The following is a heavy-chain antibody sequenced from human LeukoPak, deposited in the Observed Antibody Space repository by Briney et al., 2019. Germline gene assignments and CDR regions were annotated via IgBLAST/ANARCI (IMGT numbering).Heavy chain of an antibody. Sequence: GGSLRLSCAASGFTFSSYWMGWVRQAPGKGLEWGANIKQDGSEKYYVDSVKGRFTISRDNAKNSLYLQMNSLRAEDTAVYYCARDRSGDSSRGDAFDIWGQGTMVTVSS. V-gene: IGHV3-7*01. CDR3: ARDRSGDSSRGDAFDI. CDR2: IKQDGSEK. D-gene: IGHD3-16*01. J-gene: IGHJ3*02. CDR1: GFTFSSYW.